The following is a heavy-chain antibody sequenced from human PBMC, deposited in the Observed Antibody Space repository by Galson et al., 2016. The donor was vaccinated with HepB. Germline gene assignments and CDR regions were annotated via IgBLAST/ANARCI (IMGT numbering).Heavy chain of an antibody. CDR1: GGSISSSRYY. V-gene: IGHV4-39*07. D-gene: IGHD2-2*01. CDR2: IFHSGTT. J-gene: IGHJ4*02. Sequence: ETLSLTCSVSGGSISSSRYYWGWIRQPPGKGLEWIGSIFHSGTTYYSPSLRGRVTMSLDRSKNQFSLNRISVTAADTARYFWARDPRREVVPNAGGQGTLVTVSA. CDR3: ARDPRREVVPNA.